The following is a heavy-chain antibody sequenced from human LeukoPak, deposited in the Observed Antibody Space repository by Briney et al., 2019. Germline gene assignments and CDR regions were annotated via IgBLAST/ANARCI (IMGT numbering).Heavy chain of an antibody. J-gene: IGHJ4*02. CDR3: ATRVAVAGRGFDY. CDR2: ISAYNGNT. Sequence: ASVKVSCRASGYTFTSYGISWVRQAPGQGLEWMGWISAYNGNTNYAQKLQGRVTMTEDTSTDTAYMELSSLRSEDTAVYYCATRVAVAGRGFDYWGQGTLVTVS. V-gene: IGHV1-18*01. CDR1: GYTFTSYG. D-gene: IGHD6-19*01.